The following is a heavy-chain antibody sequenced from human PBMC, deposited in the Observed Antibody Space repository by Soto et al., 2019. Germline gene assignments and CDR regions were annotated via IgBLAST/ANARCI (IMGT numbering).Heavy chain of an antibody. D-gene: IGHD1-26*01. Sequence: EVQLVESGGGLVLPGGSLRLSCAASGFTFSRYWMHWVRQAPGKGLVWVSRISSYGSDTHYADSVKGRFTISRDNAKNTLYLQMTSLRADDTAVYYCASNYAYAEGYYWYGIDVWGQGTLVTVSS. CDR1: GFTFSRYW. CDR2: ISSYGSDT. V-gene: IGHV3-74*01. J-gene: IGHJ4*02. CDR3: ASNYAYAEGYYWYGIDV.